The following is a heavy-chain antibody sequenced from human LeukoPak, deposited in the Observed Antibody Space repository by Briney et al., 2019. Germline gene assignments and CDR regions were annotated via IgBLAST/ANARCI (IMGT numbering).Heavy chain of an antibody. CDR3: ARDGYYDNSGFYRYYFDY. CDR2: ISYDGRNK. V-gene: IGHV3-30*03. CDR1: GFTFSRYG. Sequence: PGGSLRLSCAASGFTFSRYGMHWVRQAPGKGLEWVAVISYDGRNKYYADSVKGRFTISRDNAKNSLYLQMNSLRAEDTAVYYCARDGYYDNSGFYRYYFDYWGQGTLVTVSS. D-gene: IGHD3-22*01. J-gene: IGHJ4*02.